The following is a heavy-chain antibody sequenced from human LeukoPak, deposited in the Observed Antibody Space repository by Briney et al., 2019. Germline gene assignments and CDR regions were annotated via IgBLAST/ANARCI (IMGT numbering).Heavy chain of an antibody. D-gene: IGHD3-10*01. Sequence: GKSLRLSCATSGSTFSTYAMYWVRQAPGKGLEWVAVIWYHGTNSLHADSVKDRFTISRDNSKNTVYLQMNSLRAEDTAVYYCARVRVVRGVVGGLDVWGQGTTVTVSS. CDR2: IWYHGTNS. CDR1: GSTFSTYA. CDR3: ARVRVVRGVVGGLDV. J-gene: IGHJ6*02. V-gene: IGHV3-33*01.